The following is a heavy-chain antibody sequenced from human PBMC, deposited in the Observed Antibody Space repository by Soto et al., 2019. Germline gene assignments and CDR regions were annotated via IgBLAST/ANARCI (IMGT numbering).Heavy chain of an antibody. Sequence: QVQLVQSGAEVKKPGSSVKVSCKASGGTFSSYAISWVRQAPGQGLEWMGGIIPIFGTANYAQKFQGRVTITADESTSKAYMELSSLISEDTAVYYCASLVGWLFPYGMDVWGQGTTVTVSS. D-gene: IGHD3-22*01. V-gene: IGHV1-69*12. CDR1: GGTFSSYA. CDR3: ASLVGWLFPYGMDV. J-gene: IGHJ6*02. CDR2: IIPIFGTA.